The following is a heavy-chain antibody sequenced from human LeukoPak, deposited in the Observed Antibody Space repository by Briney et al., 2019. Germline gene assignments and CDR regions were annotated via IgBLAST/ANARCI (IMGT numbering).Heavy chain of an antibody. CDR1: GGSISSGGHY. J-gene: IGHJ4*02. Sequence: PSETLSLTCTVSGGSISSGGHYWSWIRHLPGKGLESIGFIHHSGSTRHNPSLKNRVAISVDTSKNQFALKLSSVTAADTAVYYCARGGNRFGGFYFDNRGQGTLVTVSS. V-gene: IGHV4-31*03. CDR2: IHHSGST. D-gene: IGHD3-10*01. CDR3: ARGGNRFGGFYFDN.